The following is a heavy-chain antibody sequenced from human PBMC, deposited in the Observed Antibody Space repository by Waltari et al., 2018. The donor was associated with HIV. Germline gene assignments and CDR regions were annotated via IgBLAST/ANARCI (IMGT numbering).Heavy chain of an antibody. CDR3: AKDKRTFGDLYWFFDL. CDR1: GSPFSFYA. Sequence: QVQLVESGGGVVQPGGSLRLSCAASGSPFSFYAMLWVRQAPGKGLEWVALRRYDGNNKYHGDSVRGRFTISRDNSKNTLYLQMDLLRTEDTAIYYCAKDKRTFGDLYWFFDLWGRGTLVTVSS. J-gene: IGHJ2*01. D-gene: IGHD4-17*01. CDR2: RRYDGNNK. V-gene: IGHV3-30*02.